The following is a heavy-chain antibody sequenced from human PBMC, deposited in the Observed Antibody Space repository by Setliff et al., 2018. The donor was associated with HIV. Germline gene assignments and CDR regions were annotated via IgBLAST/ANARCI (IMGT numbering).Heavy chain of an antibody. V-gene: IGHV1-69*13. Sequence: SVKVSCKASGGTFSSYAISWVRQAPGQGLEWMGGIIPIFGTANYAQKFQGRVTITADESTSTAYMELSSLRSEDTAVYYCATRPLGALFLYNFDYWGQGTLVTVSS. CDR1: GGTFSSYA. D-gene: IGHD2-21*01. CDR2: IIPIFGTA. CDR3: ATRPLGALFLYNFDY. J-gene: IGHJ4*02.